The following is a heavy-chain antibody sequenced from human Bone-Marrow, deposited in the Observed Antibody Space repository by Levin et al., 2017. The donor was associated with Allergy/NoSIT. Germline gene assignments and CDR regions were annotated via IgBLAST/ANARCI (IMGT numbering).Heavy chain of an antibody. D-gene: IGHD2-2*01. V-gene: IGHV5-51*01. CDR3: ARSASGSYCSSTSCLLRWFDP. J-gene: IGHJ5*02. Sequence: RGESLKISCKGSGYSFTSYWIGWVRQMPGKGLEWMGIIYPGDSDTRYSPSFQGQVTISADKSISTAYLQWSSLKASDTAMYYCARSASGSYCSSTSCLLRWFDPWGQGTLVTVSS. CDR2: IYPGDSDT. CDR1: GYSFTSYW.